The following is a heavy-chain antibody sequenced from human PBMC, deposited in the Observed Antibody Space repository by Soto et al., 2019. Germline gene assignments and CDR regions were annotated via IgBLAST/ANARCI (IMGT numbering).Heavy chain of an antibody. J-gene: IGHJ4*02. V-gene: IGHV3-48*01. CDR2: ISSSSSTI. Sequence: EVQLVESGGGLVQPGGSLRLSFAASGFTFSSYSMNWVRQAPGKGLEWVSYISSSSSTIYYADSVKDRFTISRDNAKNSLYLQMNSLRAEDTAVYYCARDQGYSYGPTDYWGQGTLVTVSS. D-gene: IGHD5-18*01. CDR1: GFTFSSYS. CDR3: ARDQGYSYGPTDY.